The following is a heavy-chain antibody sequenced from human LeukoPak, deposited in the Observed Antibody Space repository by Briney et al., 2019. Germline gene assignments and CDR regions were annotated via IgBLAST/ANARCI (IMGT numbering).Heavy chain of an antibody. D-gene: IGHD3-10*01. CDR1: GFTFSSYV. CDR2: INNSSGRT. Sequence: GGSLRRSCAGSGFTFSSYVMNWVRQAPGNGLEGVSTINNSSGRTYYADSVKGRFTISRDNAKNSLYMQMNSLRAEDTALYYCARDLWFGEAHDYWGQGTLVTVSS. V-gene: IGHV3-21*04. CDR3: ARDLWFGEAHDY. J-gene: IGHJ4*02.